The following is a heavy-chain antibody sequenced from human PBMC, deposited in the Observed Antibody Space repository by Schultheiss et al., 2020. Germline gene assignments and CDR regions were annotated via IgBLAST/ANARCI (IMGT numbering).Heavy chain of an antibody. CDR2: ISSRSSTI. CDR3: ARMPTSRNTWINYYGVDV. J-gene: IGHJ6*02. D-gene: IGHD5-12*01. Sequence: WSLRLSCAASGFTFSSYCMIWVRQAPGKGLGWVSYISSRSSTIYYADSVKGRFTISRDNAQNSLYLRMNSLRAEDTAVYYCARMPTSRNTWINYYGVDVWGQGTTVTISS. V-gene: IGHV3-48*04. CDR1: GFTFSSYC.